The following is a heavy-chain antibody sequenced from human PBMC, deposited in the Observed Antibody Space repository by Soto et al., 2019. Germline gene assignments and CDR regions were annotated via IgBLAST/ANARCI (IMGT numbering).Heavy chain of an antibody. V-gene: IGHV1-69*01. J-gene: IGHJ6*02. Sequence: QVQLVQSGAEVKKPGSSVKVSCKASGGTFSSYAISWVRQAPGQGLEWMGGIIPISETTNYAQKFKGRVKITADESKSTAYMELSSLRSEDTAVYYCARSQGSSTSLEIYYYYYYGMDVWGQGTTVTVSS. CDR2: IIPISETT. D-gene: IGHD2-2*01. CDR1: GGTFSSYA. CDR3: ARSQGSSTSLEIYYYYYYGMDV.